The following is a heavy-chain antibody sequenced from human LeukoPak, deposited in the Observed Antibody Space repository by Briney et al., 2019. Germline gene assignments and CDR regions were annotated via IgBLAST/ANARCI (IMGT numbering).Heavy chain of an antibody. J-gene: IGHJ4*02. Sequence: PGGSLRLSCAASGFTFGNAWMSWVRQAPGKGLEWVGRIKSKTNGETTDYAAPVKGRFTISRDDSKNTLYLQMNSLKTEDTAVYYCTAEREHKYWFWGQGTLVTVSS. D-gene: IGHD2/OR15-2a*01. CDR3: TAEREHKYWF. V-gene: IGHV3-15*01. CDR2: IKSKTNGETT. CDR1: GFTFGNAW.